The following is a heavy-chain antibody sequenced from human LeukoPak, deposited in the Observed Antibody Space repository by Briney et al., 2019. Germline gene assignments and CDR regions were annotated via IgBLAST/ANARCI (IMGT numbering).Heavy chain of an antibody. CDR1: GFTFSSYG. J-gene: IGHJ4*02. V-gene: IGHV3-30*18. Sequence: GGSLRLSCAASGFTFSSYGMPWVRQAPGKGLEWVAVISYDGSNKYYADSVKGRFTISRDNSKNTLYLQVNSLRAEDTAVYYCAKDRSRTVDYWGQGTLVTVSS. CDR3: AKDRSRTVDY. CDR2: ISYDGSNK.